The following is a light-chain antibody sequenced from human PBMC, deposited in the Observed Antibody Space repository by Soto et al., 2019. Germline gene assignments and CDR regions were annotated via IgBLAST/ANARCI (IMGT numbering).Light chain of an antibody. CDR3: QQYNYWPQT. V-gene: IGKV3-15*01. J-gene: IGKJ1*01. Sequence: EIVVTQSPATLSVSPGERATLSCRASQSVASDFAWYQQKPGQAPRLLIYDGSTRATGIPARFSGSGSGTEFTLTISSLQSEDFAVYYCQQYNYWPQTFCQGTKVEIK. CDR1: QSVASD. CDR2: DGS.